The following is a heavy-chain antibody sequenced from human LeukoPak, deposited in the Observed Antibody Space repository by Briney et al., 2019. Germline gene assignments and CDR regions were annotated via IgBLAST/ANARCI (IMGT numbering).Heavy chain of an antibody. CDR1: GGSISSYY. D-gene: IGHD3-22*01. CDR3: ARDRGYYDSSGLNAFDI. Sequence: SETLSLTCTVSGGSISSYYWSWIRQPPGKGLEWIGYIYYSGSTNYNPSLKSRVTISVDTSKNQFSLKLSSVTAADTAVYYCARDRGYYDSSGLNAFDIWGQGTMVTVSS. J-gene: IGHJ3*02. V-gene: IGHV4-59*01. CDR2: IYYSGST.